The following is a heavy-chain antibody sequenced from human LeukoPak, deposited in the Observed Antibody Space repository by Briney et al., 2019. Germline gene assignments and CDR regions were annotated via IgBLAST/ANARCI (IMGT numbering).Heavy chain of an antibody. Sequence: SETLSLTCAVYGGSFSGYYWSWIRQHPGKGLEWIGYIYYSGSTYYNPSLKSRVTISVDTSKNQFSLKLSSVTAADTAVYYCARVLGSSWYFDYWGQGTLVTVSS. D-gene: IGHD6-13*01. CDR3: ARVLGSSWYFDY. CDR2: IYYSGST. CDR1: GGSFSGYY. V-gene: IGHV4-31*11. J-gene: IGHJ4*02.